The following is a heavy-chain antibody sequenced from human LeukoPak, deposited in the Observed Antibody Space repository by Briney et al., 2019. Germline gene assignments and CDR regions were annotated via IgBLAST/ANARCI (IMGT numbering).Heavy chain of an antibody. D-gene: IGHD3-22*01. J-gene: IGHJ4*02. CDR1: GFSFSRYS. Sequence: GGSLRLSCVASGFSFSRYSMNWVRQAPGKGLERVSSISISSGSIYYADPVKGRFTISRDNAKNSLYLQMNSLRAEDTAIYYCAKTYYYDSVGYSPFDYWGQGGRVIVSS. CDR3: AKTYYYDSVGYSPFDY. V-gene: IGHV3-21*01. CDR2: ISISSGSI.